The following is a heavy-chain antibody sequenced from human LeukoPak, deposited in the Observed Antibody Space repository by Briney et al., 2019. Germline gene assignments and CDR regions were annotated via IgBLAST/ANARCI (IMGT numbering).Heavy chain of an antibody. CDR1: GFTFSSYW. J-gene: IGHJ4*02. CDR3: AKDLRPDGLYDFDS. V-gene: IGHV3-23*01. Sequence: GGSLRLSCAASGFTFSSYWMHWVRQAPGKGLVWVSVITGNSGMTRYADSVKGRFTISRDNSKNTVFLQMNSLKAEDTALYYCAKDLRPDGLYDFDSWGQGTLVTVSS. D-gene: IGHD5/OR15-5a*01. CDR2: ITGNSGMT.